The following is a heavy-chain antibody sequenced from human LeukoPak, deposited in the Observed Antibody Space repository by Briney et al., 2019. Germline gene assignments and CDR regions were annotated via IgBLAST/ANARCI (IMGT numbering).Heavy chain of an antibody. CDR1: GFRFSNYA. D-gene: IGHD5-12*01. CDR3: ARGMGGYGGYDY. CDR2: ISGSGGST. Sequence: GGSLRLSCTASGFRFSNYAMNWVRQAPGKGLEWVSAISGSGGSTYYADSVKGRFTISRDNSKNTVYLQMNSLRVEDTAVYYCARGMGGYGGYDYWGQGTLVTVSS. J-gene: IGHJ4*02. V-gene: IGHV3-23*01.